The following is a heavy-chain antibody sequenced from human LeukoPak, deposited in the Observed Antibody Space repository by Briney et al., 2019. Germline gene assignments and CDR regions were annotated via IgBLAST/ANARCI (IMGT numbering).Heavy chain of an antibody. CDR3: ARSLSSDHSNY. V-gene: IGHV3-23*01. CDR2: ISGSGGST. D-gene: IGHD6-13*01. J-gene: IGHJ4*02. CDR1: GFTFSSYA. Sequence: EGSLRLSCAASGFTFSSYAMSWVRQAPGKGLEWVSAISGSGGSTYYADSVKGRFTISRDNSKNTLYLQMNSLRAEDTAVYYCARSLSSDHSNYWGQGTLVTVSS.